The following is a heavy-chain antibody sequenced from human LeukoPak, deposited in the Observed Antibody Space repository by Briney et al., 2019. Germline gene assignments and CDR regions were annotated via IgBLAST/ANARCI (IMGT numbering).Heavy chain of an antibody. CDR2: IYYSGST. J-gene: IGHJ4*02. CDR1: GGSFSGYY. Sequence: SETLSLTCAVYGGSFSGYYWSWIRQPPGKGLEWIGYIYYSGSTNYNPSLKSRVTISVDTSKNQFSLKLSSVTAADTAVYYCARDAGDDFDYWGQGTLVTVSS. V-gene: IGHV4-59*12. CDR3: ARDAGDDFDY. D-gene: IGHD2-21*01.